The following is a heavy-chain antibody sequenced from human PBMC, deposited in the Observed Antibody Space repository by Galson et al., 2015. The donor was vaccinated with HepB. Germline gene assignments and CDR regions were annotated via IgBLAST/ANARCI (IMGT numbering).Heavy chain of an antibody. V-gene: IGHV3-11*06. Sequence: SLRLSCAASGFTFSDYYMSWIRQAPGKGLEWVSYISSSSSYTNYADSVKGRFTISRDSAKNSLYLQMNSLRAEDTAVYYCARFTIEAPEDYWGQGTLVTVSS. D-gene: IGHD3-10*01. CDR3: ARFTIEAPEDY. J-gene: IGHJ4*02. CDR2: ISSSSSYT. CDR1: GFTFSDYY.